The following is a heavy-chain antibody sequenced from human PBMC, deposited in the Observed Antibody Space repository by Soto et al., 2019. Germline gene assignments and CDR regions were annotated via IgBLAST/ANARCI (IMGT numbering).Heavy chain of an antibody. CDR3: ARRKTSPRRGFASSGYYGYYYGMDV. CDR2: IYPGDSET. D-gene: IGHD3-22*01. CDR1: GYTFSSYW. V-gene: IGHV5-51*01. J-gene: IGHJ6*02. Sequence: PGESLKISCQASGYTFSSYWIAWVRQMPGKGLEWVGIIYPGDSETRYSPSLQGQVTISADRSTTTAYLQWSSLKASDTAMYYCARRKTSPRRGFASSGYYGYYYGMDVWGQGTTVTVSS.